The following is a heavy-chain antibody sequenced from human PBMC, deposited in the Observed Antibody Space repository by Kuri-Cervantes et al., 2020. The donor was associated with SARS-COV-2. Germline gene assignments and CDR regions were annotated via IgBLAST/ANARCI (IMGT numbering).Heavy chain of an antibody. V-gene: IGHV5-10-1*01. CDR1: GYSFTSYW. CDR3: ARVIAVAGTPDH. Sequence: GGSLRLSCKGSGYSFTSYWISWVRQMPGKGLEWMVRIDPSDSYTNYSPSFQGHATISADKSISTAYLQWSSLKASDTAMYYCARVIAVAGTPDHWGQGTLVTVSS. CDR2: IDPSDSYT. D-gene: IGHD6-19*01. J-gene: IGHJ4*02.